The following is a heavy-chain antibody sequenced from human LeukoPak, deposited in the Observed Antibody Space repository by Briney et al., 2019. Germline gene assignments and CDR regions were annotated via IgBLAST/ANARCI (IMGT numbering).Heavy chain of an antibody. CDR3: AREEVVPARDAFDI. CDR2: IYTSGST. CDR1: GGSISSGSYY. V-gene: IGHV4-61*02. Sequence: SETLSLTCTVSGGSISSGSYYWSWIRQPAGKGLEWIGRIYTSGSTNYNPSLKSRVTISVDTSKNQFSLKLSSVTAADTAVYYCAREEVVPARDAFDIWGQGTMVTVSS. D-gene: IGHD2-2*01. J-gene: IGHJ3*02.